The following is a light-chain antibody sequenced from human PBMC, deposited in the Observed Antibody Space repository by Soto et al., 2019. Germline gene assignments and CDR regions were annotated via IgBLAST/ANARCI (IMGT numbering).Light chain of an antibody. J-gene: IGKJ3*01. CDR3: MQALQAPYT. Sequence: DIVMTHSPLALPVTPVEPASISCRSSQSLLNSNNYNYLDWYLQKPGQSPQLLIYLGSNRASGVPDRFSGSGSGTDFTLKISRVEAEDVGIYYCMQALQAPYTFGPGTKVDIK. CDR1: QSLLNSNNYNY. V-gene: IGKV2-28*01. CDR2: LGS.